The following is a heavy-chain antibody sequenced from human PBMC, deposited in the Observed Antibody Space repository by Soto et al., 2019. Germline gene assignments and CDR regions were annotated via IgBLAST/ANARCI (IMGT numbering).Heavy chain of an antibody. D-gene: IGHD6-13*01. CDR3: ARDARYSMLHYYYYGMDV. Sequence: QVQLVQSGAEVKKPGSSVKVSCKASGGTFSSYAISWVRQAPGQGLEWMGGIIPIFGTANYAQKFQGRVTITADKSTSTAYMELSSLRSEDTAVYYCARDARYSMLHYYYYGMDVWGQGTTVTVSS. CDR2: IIPIFGTA. V-gene: IGHV1-69*06. J-gene: IGHJ6*02. CDR1: GGTFSSYA.